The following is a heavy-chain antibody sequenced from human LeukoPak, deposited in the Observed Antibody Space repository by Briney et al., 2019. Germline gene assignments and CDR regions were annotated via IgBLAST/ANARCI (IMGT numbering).Heavy chain of an antibody. J-gene: IGHJ4*02. CDR3: AREGYYGSGRLTDY. CDR2: INHSGST. CDR1: GGSFRGYY. Sequence: PSETLSLTCAVYGGSFRGYYWSWIRQPPGKGLEWIGEINHSGSTNYNPSLKSRVTISVDTSKNQFSLKLSSVTAADTAVYYCAREGYYGSGRLTDYWGQGTLVTVSS. D-gene: IGHD3-10*01. V-gene: IGHV4-34*01.